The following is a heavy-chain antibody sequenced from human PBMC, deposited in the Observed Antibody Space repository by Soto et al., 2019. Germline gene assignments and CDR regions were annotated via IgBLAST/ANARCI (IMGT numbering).Heavy chain of an antibody. Sequence: EVQLVESGGTLEQPGRSLRLSCTTSGFTFGDYDMGWFRQTPGKGLEWVALIRRKASGGPTEYAASGKGRFTISRDDSKRIPYLQINSLTTEDTAVYYCTRHYGRDSKREDYWGQGTLVTVSS. V-gene: IGHV3-49*03. D-gene: IGHD4-17*01. CDR2: IRRKASGGPT. CDR3: TRHYGRDSKREDY. CDR1: GFTFGDYD. J-gene: IGHJ4*02.